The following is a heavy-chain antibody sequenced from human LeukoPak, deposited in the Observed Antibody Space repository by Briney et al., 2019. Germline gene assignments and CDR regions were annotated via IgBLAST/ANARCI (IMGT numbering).Heavy chain of an antibody. D-gene: IGHD2-15*01. CDR1: GFTFSSYG. J-gene: IGHJ4*02. Sequence: GRSLRLSCAASGFTFSSYGMHWVRQAPGKGLEWVAVISYDGSNKYYADSVKGRFTISRDNSKNTLYLQMNSLRAEDTAVYYCAEDTRGSPYYFDYWGQGTLVTVSS. CDR2: ISYDGSNK. V-gene: IGHV3-30*18. CDR3: AEDTRGSPYYFDY.